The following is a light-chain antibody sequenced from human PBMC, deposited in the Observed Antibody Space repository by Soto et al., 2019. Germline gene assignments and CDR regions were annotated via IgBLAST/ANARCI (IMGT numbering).Light chain of an antibody. J-gene: IGKJ1*01. CDR3: QQTYRTPPT. CDR1: QSISSY. Sequence: DIQMTQSPSSLSASVGDRVTITCRASQSISSYLNWYQHKPGNAPKLLIYAASSLQSGVPSRFSGSGSGADFTLTISSLRPEDFATYYCQQTYRTPPTFGHGTKVEIK. CDR2: AAS. V-gene: IGKV1-39*01.